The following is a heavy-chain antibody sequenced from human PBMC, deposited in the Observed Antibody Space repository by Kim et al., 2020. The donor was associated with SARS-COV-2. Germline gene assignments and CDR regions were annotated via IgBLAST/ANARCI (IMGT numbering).Heavy chain of an antibody. CDR1: GFTFITYG. V-gene: IGHV3-33*01. CDR3: ARDTHYGPVYFDY. D-gene: IGHD3-10*01. Sequence: GGSLRLSCAASGFTFITYGMHWVRQAPGKGLEWVAVIWNDGSEKYYTDSVKGRFTISRDNFKNMVYLQMNSLRAEDTALYYCARDTHYGPVYFDYWGQGT. CDR2: IWNDGSEK. J-gene: IGHJ4*02.